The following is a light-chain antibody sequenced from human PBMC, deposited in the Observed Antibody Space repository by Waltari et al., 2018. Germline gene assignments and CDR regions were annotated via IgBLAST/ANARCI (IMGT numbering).Light chain of an antibody. CDR3: QQYYGTPIT. V-gene: IGKV4-1*01. Sequence: DIVITQSPDSLAVSLCGRATTNFQPSQSLLSSSNNKDFLIWYQQKPGQPPKVLFYWPSDRESGVPDRFRGSGSWTDFTLTISSLQAEDVAVYYCQQYYGTPITFGQGTRLEIK. J-gene: IGKJ5*01. CDR2: WPS. CDR1: QSLLSSSNNKDF.